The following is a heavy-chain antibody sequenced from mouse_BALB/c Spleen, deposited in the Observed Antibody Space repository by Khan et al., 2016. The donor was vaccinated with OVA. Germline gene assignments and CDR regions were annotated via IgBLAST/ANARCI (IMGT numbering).Heavy chain of an antibody. Sequence: QVQLKQSGPGLVAPSQSLSITCTVSGFPLNDYGVSWIRQPPGKGLEWLGVIWGGGSTYYNSALKSRLSISKDNSKSQVFLKMSSLQTDDTAMYYGAKCGWSYYYSLDYWGQGTSVTVSA. J-gene: IGHJ4*01. V-gene: IGHV2-6-5*01. CDR1: GFPLNDYG. CDR2: IWGGGST. CDR3: AKCGWSYYYSLDY.